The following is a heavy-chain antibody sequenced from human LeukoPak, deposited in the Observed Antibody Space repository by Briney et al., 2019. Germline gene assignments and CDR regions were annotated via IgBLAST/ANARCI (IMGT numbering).Heavy chain of an antibody. CDR1: GFTFSSYA. D-gene: IGHD4-17*01. CDR3: AKERGRQIGYGDYVAY. V-gene: IGHV3-23*01. CDR2: ISGSGGST. J-gene: IGHJ4*02. Sequence: GGSLRLSCAAPGFTFSSYAMSWVRQAPGKGLEWVSAISGSGGSTYYADSVKGRFTISRDNSKNTLYLQMNSLRAEDTAVYYCAKERGRQIGYGDYVAYWGQGTLVTVSS.